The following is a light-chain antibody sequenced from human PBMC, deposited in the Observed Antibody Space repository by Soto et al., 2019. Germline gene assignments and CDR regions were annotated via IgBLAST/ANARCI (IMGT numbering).Light chain of an antibody. Sequence: EMVSTQAPVTLSLTPGERATLSCRASQSVSSSYLAWYHQKPGQAPRLLIYGASSRATGIPDRFSGSGSGTDFTLTISSLQPEDFATYYCLQDYNYPIPFCQGTRLAI. J-gene: IGKJ5*01. V-gene: IGKV3-20*01. CDR1: QSVSSSY. CDR3: LQDYNYPIP. CDR2: GAS.